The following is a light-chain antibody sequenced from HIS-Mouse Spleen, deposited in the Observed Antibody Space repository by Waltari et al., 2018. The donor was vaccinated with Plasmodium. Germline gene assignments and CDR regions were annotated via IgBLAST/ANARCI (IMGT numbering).Light chain of an antibody. Sequence: QSALTQPRSVSGFPGQSVTISCTGTSSAVCRYHYVSWYQQHPGKAPKLMSYDVSKRPSGVPDRFSGSKSGNTASLTISGLQAEDEADYYCCSYAGSYTYVFGTGTKVTVL. CDR2: DVS. CDR3: CSYAGSYTYV. J-gene: IGLJ1*01. V-gene: IGLV2-11*01. CDR1: SSAVCRYHY.